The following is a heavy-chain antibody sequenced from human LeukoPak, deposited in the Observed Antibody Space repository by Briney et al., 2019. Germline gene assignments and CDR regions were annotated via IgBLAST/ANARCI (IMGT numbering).Heavy chain of an antibody. CDR3: AKDYYGDLWLPSPFDY. Sequence: GGSLRLSCAASGFTVSSNYMSWVRQAPGKGLEWVSSISSRSSYIYYADSVKGRFTISRDNAKNSLYLQMNSLRAEDTAVYYCAKDYYGDLWLPSPFDYWGQGTLVTVSS. D-gene: IGHD4-17*01. CDR1: GFTVSSNY. V-gene: IGHV3-21*01. J-gene: IGHJ4*02. CDR2: ISSRSSYI.